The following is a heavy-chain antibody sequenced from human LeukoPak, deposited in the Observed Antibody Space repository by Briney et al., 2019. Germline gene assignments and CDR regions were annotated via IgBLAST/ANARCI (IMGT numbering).Heavy chain of an antibody. Sequence: GGSLRLSCVASRFTFSGYSMSWVRRAPGKGLEWVAAISAGGGGTYYVDSVQGRFSISRDNCKNTLFLQMSGLRAEDTAVYFCARGAYGDSDSWGQGNLVTVSS. CDR3: ARGAYGDSDS. CDR1: RFTFSGYS. D-gene: IGHD4-17*01. CDR2: ISAGGGGT. V-gene: IGHV3-23*01. J-gene: IGHJ5*01.